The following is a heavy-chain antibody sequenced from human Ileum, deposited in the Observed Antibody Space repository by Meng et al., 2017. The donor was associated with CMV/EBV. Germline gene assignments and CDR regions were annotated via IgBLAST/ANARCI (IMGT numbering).Heavy chain of an antibody. Sequence: GQLQQGGAGLWKPSEHLTLTGGVYGGSFSNYYWSWIRQSPGKGLEWIGEIHPSGSTYYNPSLNSRVTMSVDTSKNQFSLNLRSVTAADTAAYYCSRGADAYKSGRSWGQGTLVTVSS. CDR2: IHPSGST. J-gene: IGHJ5*02. CDR1: GGSFSNYY. CDR3: SRGADAYKSGRS. V-gene: IGHV4-34*01. D-gene: IGHD5-24*01.